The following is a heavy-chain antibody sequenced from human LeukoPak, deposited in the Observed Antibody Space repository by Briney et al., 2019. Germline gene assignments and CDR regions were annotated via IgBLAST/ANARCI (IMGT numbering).Heavy chain of an antibody. Sequence: GASVKVSCKASGYTFTSYDINWVRQATGQGLEWMGWMNPNSGNTGYVQNFQGRVTTTRNTSISTAYMELSSLRSEDTAVYYCARAAFSRDYFDYWGQGTLVTVSS. J-gene: IGHJ4*02. CDR3: ARAAFSRDYFDY. D-gene: IGHD6-13*01. CDR2: MNPNSGNT. CDR1: GYTFTSYD. V-gene: IGHV1-8*01.